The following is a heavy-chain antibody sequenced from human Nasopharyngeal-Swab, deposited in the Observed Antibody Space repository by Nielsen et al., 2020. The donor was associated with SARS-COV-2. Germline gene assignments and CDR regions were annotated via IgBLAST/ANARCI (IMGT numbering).Heavy chain of an antibody. CDR1: GYTLTELS. CDR3: ARARLSVAGAWYMDV. D-gene: IGHD6-19*01. J-gene: IGHJ6*04. Sequence: ASVKVSCKVSGYTLTELSMHWVRQAPGQGLEWMAWISGYNGFPRYAEGLQGRVSVTADTSTNTVYMDLRSLGTDDTATYFCARARLSVAGAWYMDVWGTGTAVSVSS. V-gene: IGHV1-18*01. CDR2: ISGYNGFP.